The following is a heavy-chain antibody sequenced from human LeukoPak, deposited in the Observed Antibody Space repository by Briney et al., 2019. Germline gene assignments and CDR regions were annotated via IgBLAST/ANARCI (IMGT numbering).Heavy chain of an antibody. CDR3: TKGGHGDY. CDR2: LSGDGSDT. Sequence: GGSLRLSCQASGFPFSTFPMSWVRQAPGKGLEWVSTLSGDGSDTYYADSVKGRFTISRDTSKNTLFLQMNSLRADDTAIYYCTKGGHGDYWGQGTMVTVSS. D-gene: IGHD2-21*02. V-gene: IGHV3-23*01. CDR1: GFPFSTFP. J-gene: IGHJ4*02.